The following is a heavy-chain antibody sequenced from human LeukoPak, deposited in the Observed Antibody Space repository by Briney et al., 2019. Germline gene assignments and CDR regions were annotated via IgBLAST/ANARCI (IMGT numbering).Heavy chain of an antibody. CDR2: VYYRGST. CDR1: GGSISTYF. J-gene: IGHJ4*02. Sequence: PSETLSLTCTVSGGSISTYFWSWIRQPPGKGLEWIGYVYYRGSTNYKPSLKSRVTILVDTSKNQFSLKLTSVTAADTAVYYCARSALDTSGSYYKPQPFDYWGQGTLVTVSS. D-gene: IGHD3-10*01. V-gene: IGHV4-59*01. CDR3: ARSALDTSGSYYKPQPFDY.